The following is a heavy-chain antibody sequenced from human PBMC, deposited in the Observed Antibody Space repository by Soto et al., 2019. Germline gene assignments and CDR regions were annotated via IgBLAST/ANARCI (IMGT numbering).Heavy chain of an antibody. D-gene: IGHD1-26*01. CDR2: ISTSGTT. J-gene: IGHJ4*02. Sequence: PGGSLRLSCAASGFTVSSNYMNWVRQAPGKGLEWVSLISTSGTTYYADSVKGRFIISRDTSTNTLNFQMNSLRADDTAVYYCASSGSKYRFDYWGQGTLVTVSS. V-gene: IGHV3-66*01. CDR3: ASSGSKYRFDY. CDR1: GFTVSSNY.